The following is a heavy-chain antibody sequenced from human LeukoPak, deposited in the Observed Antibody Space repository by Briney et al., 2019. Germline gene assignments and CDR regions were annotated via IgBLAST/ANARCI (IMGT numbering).Heavy chain of an antibody. CDR1: GYSFASYW. CDR3: ARHRPHTDSNSVADYYFDY. D-gene: IGHD6-19*01. J-gene: IGHJ4*02. V-gene: IGHV5-51*01. CDR2: IYPGDSDT. Sequence: GESLKISCKGSGYSFASYWIGWVRQMPGKGLEWMGMIYPGDSDTRYSPSFQGQVTISADKSINTAYLQWSNLKASDSAMYYCARHRPHTDSNSVADYYFDYWGQGTLVTVSS.